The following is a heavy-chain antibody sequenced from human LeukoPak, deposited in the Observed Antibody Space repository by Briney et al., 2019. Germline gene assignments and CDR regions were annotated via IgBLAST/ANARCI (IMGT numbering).Heavy chain of an antibody. CDR1: GFTFSTYA. CDR3: AKAGLVRGGALDS. Sequence: PGGSLRLSCAASGFTFSTYAMTWVRQAPGKGLEWVSSITASGDGTSAADSVKGRFTISRDNSKNTLHLQMNSLRVEDTALYYCAKAGLVRGGALDSWGQGTLVTVSS. D-gene: IGHD4/OR15-4a*01. CDR2: ITASGDGT. J-gene: IGHJ4*02. V-gene: IGHV3-23*01.